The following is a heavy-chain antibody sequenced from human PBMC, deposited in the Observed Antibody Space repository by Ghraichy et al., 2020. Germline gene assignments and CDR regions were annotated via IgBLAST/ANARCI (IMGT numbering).Heavy chain of an antibody. J-gene: IGHJ6*03. CDR1: GDSVSSNSAA. D-gene: IGHD7-27*01. Sequence: SQTLSLTCAISGDSVSSNSAAWNWIRQSPSRGLEWLGRTYYRSKWYNDYAVSVKSRITINPDTSKNQFSLQLNSVTPEDTAVYYCARELRANWGSSDYYYYYMDVWGKGTTVTVSS. CDR2: TYYRSKWYN. CDR3: ARELRANWGSSDYYYYYMDV. V-gene: IGHV6-1*01.